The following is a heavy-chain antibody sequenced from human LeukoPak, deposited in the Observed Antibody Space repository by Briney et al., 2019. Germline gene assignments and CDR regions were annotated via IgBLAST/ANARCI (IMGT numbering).Heavy chain of an antibody. D-gene: IGHD3-16*01. V-gene: IGHV4-59*11. Sequence: SETLSLTCTVSGGSIGGHYWSWIRQPPGKGLEWIGYIYYSGSTNYNPSLKSRVTISVDTSKNQFSLKLSSVTAADTAVYYCARGSKGFAASWGQGTLVTVSS. J-gene: IGHJ5*02. CDR1: GGSIGGHY. CDR3: ARGSKGFAAS. CDR2: IYYSGST.